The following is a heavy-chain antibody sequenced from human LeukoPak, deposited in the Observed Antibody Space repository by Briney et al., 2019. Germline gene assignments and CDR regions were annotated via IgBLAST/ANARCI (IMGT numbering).Heavy chain of an antibody. D-gene: IGHD2-2*01. CDR1: GYTFTAYY. CDR3: ASYCTSCYYYYYMDV. J-gene: IGHJ6*03. Sequence: ASEKVSCKASGYTFTAYYMHWVRQAPGQGLEWMGWINPNNGGTNYVQMFQGRVTMTRDTSISTAYMELSRLRSDDTAVYYCASYCTSCYYYYYMDVWGKGTTVTVSS. CDR2: INPNNGGT. V-gene: IGHV1-2*02.